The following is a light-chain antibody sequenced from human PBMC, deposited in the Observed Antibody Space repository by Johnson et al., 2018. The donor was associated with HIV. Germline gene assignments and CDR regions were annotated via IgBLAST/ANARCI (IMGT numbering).Light chain of an antibody. J-gene: IGLJ1*01. Sequence: QSVLTQPPSVSAAPGQKVTISCSGSSSTIGSNYVSWYQLLPGTPPKLLIYKNNKRPSDIPDRFSGSKSGTSATLGITGLQTGDEADYYCGTWDTSLSAGGVFGTGTKVTVL. CDR3: GTWDTSLSAGGV. CDR2: KNN. V-gene: IGLV1-51*02. CDR1: SSTIGSNY.